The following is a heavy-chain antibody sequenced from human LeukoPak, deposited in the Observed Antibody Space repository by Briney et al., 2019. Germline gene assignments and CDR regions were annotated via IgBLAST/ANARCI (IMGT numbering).Heavy chain of an antibody. V-gene: IGHV3-66*02. J-gene: IGHJ4*02. CDR1: GFTVSSNY. D-gene: IGHD3-10*01. Sequence: GGSLRLSCAASGFTVSSNYMSWVRQAPGKGLEWVSVIYSGGSTYYADFVKGRFTISRDNSKNTLYLQMNSLRAEDTAVYYCAREGTMVRGADYWGQGTLVTVSS. CDR3: AREGTMVRGADY. CDR2: IYSGGST.